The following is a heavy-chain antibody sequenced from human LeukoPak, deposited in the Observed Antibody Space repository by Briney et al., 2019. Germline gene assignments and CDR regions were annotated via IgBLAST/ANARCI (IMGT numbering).Heavy chain of an antibody. Sequence: GGSLRLSCAASGFTFSKDSMNWVRQAPGKGLEWVSYISSSSSTIYYADSVKGRFTISRDNAKNSLYLQTNSLRAEDTAVYYCARVKGVPRRGYYYYMDVWGKGTTVTVSS. CDR1: GFTFSKDS. CDR3: ARVKGVPRRGYYYYMDV. D-gene: IGHD2-2*01. J-gene: IGHJ6*03. V-gene: IGHV3-48*01. CDR2: ISSSSSTI.